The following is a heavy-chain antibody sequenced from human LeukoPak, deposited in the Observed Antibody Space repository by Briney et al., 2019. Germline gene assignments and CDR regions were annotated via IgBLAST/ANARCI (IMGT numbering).Heavy chain of an antibody. D-gene: IGHD1-26*01. J-gene: IGHJ3*01. CDR3: ARDMGGIVGATTAFDF. CDR1: GFTFSTYS. Sequence: GGSLRLSCAVSGFTFSTYSMNWVRQAPGKGLEWVSSISSSSTYIYYADSVRGRFTISRDNDKSSLYLQMDSLRAEDTAVYYCARDMGGIVGATTAFDFWGQGTMVTVSP. V-gene: IGHV3-21*01. CDR2: ISSSSTYI.